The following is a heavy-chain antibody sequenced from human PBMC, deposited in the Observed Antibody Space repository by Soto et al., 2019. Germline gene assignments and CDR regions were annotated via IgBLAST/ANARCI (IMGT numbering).Heavy chain of an antibody. V-gene: IGHV3-30-3*01. CDR2: ISYDGSNK. D-gene: IGHD1-26*01. CDR3: ARDAPSGD. Sequence: QVQLVESGGGVVQPGRSLRLSCAASGFTFSSYAMHWVRQAPGKGLEWVAVISYDGSNKYYADSVKGRFTISRDNSKNTLYLQMSSLRAQDTAVYYCARDAPSGDWGQGTLVTVSS. J-gene: IGHJ4*02. CDR1: GFTFSSYA.